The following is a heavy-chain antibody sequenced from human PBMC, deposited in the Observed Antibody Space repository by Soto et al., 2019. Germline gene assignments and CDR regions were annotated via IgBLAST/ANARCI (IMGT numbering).Heavy chain of an antibody. J-gene: IGHJ6*02. V-gene: IGHV1-46*01. CDR2: INPSVGST. Sequence: ASVQVSCKASGYTFTSYYMHWVRQAPGQGLEWMGIINPSVGSTSYAQKFQCRVTMTRDTSTSTVYMELSSLRSEDTAVYYCARFLDSSGYNPRPDKYYYYGMDVWGQGTTVTVSS. CDR3: ARFLDSSGYNPRPDKYYYYGMDV. D-gene: IGHD3-22*01. CDR1: GYTFTSYY.